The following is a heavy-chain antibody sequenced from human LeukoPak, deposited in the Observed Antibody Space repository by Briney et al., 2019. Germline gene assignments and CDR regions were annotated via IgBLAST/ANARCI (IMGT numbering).Heavy chain of an antibody. CDR2: INSDGSST. CDR3: AKDGPSYGDAFDI. D-gene: IGHD1-26*01. J-gene: IGHJ3*02. CDR1: GFTFSSYW. Sequence: PGGSLRLSCAASGFTFSSYWMHWVRQAPGKGLVWVSRINSDGSSTSYADSVKGRFTISRDNAKNTLYLQMNSLRAEDTAVYYCAKDGPSYGDAFDIWGQGTMVTVSS. V-gene: IGHV3-74*01.